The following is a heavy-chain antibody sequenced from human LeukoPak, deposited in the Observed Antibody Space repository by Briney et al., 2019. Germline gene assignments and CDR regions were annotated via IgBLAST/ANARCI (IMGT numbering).Heavy chain of an antibody. V-gene: IGHV3-74*01. Sequence: PGGSLRLSCAASGFTFSSYWMHWVRQVPGKGLVWVSRINSEGSNIGYADSVKGRFTISRDNAKNALYLQTNSLRAEDTAVYYCARDHGSGWYFFDYWGQGTLVTVSS. J-gene: IGHJ4*02. D-gene: IGHD6-19*01. CDR2: INSEGSNI. CDR3: ARDHGSGWYFFDY. CDR1: GFTFSSYW.